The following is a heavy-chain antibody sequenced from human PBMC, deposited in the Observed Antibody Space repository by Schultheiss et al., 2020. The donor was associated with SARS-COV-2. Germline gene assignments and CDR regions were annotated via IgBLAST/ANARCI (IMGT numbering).Heavy chain of an antibody. Sequence: SETLSLTCTVSGGSVSSGSYYWSWIRQPPGKGLEWIGYIYYSGSTNYNPSIKSRVTISVDTSKNQFSLKLSSVTAADTAVYYCARSRYCSSTSCYTDAFDIWGQGTMVTVSS. D-gene: IGHD2-2*02. CDR1: GGSVSSGSYY. V-gene: IGHV4-61*01. CDR3: ARSRYCSSTSCYTDAFDI. J-gene: IGHJ3*02. CDR2: IYYSGST.